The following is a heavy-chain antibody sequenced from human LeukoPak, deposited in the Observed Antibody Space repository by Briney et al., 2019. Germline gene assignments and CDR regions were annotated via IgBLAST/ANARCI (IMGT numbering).Heavy chain of an antibody. CDR3: AKGFSVRGRFDP. J-gene: IGHJ5*02. Sequence: GGSLRLSCVASGLTFSSNSMSWVRQPPGMGLEWVSGISVSGITVYADSVKSRLTISRDNSKNTLYLQMNNLRAEDTALYYCAKGFSVRGRFDPWGQGTQVTVSS. CDR1: GLTFSSNS. D-gene: IGHD2-15*01. CDR2: ISVSGIT. V-gene: IGHV3-23*01.